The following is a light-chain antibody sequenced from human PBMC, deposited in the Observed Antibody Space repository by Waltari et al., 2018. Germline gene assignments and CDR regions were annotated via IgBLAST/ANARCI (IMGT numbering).Light chain of an antibody. CDR3: QQYNNWPRT. V-gene: IGKV3-15*01. J-gene: IGKJ1*01. CDR2: GAS. Sequence: EKVMTQSPATLSVSPGERATLSCRASQSISTNLAWYQQKPGQAPRLLIYGASTRATGIPARFSGSGSGTEFTLSISSLQSEYFAIYYCQQYNNWPRTFGQGTKVEIK. CDR1: QSISTN.